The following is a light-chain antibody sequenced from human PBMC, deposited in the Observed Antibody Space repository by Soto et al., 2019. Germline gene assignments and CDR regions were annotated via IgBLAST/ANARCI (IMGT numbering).Light chain of an antibody. J-gene: IGLJ2*01. CDR2: KNN. CDR3: ATWDDSLNSPL. Sequence: QSVPTQPPSASGTPGQRVTISCSGRSSNIGSNYVYWYQQFPGTAPKLLIYKNNERPSGVPDRFSGSKSGTSASLAISGLRSEDEADYYCATWDDSLNSPLFGGGTKLTVL. CDR1: SSNIGSNY. V-gene: IGLV1-47*01.